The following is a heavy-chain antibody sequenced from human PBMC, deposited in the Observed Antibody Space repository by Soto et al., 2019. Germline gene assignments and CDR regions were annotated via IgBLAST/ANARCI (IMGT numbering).Heavy chain of an antibody. CDR1: GGSISRYY. J-gene: IGHJ5*02. D-gene: IGHD3-10*01. V-gene: IGHV4-59*01. Sequence: SETLSLTCTVSGGSISRYYWNWIGQPPGKGLEWIGYIYYSGSTNYNPSLKSRVTISVDTSKNQFSLKLSSVTAADTAVYYCARDPGSGSYYGWFDPWGQGTLVTVS. CDR2: IYYSGST. CDR3: ARDPGSGSYYGWFDP.